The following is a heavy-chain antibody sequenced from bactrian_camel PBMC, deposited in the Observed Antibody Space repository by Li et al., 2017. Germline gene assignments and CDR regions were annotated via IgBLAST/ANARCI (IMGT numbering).Heavy chain of an antibody. CDR2: LYFRGSSVHGDTT. CDR3: AAATRPKWGGRCPMLAPNNA. D-gene: IGHD1*01. Sequence: VQLVESGGGLVQPGGSLRLSCAASGVTYSRYSMGWFRQSPGKQREGVAILYFRGSSVHGDTTYYPDSVKGRFTISQDTSKRTVFLRMNNLKAEDTAMYYCAAATRPKWGGRCPMLAPNNAWVQGTQVTVS. J-gene: IGHJ4*01. CDR1: GVTYSRYS. V-gene: IGHV3S35*01.